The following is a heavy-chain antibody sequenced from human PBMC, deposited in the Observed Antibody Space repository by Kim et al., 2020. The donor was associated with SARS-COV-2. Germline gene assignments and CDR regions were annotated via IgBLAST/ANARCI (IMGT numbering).Heavy chain of an antibody. CDR2: IIPIFGTA. D-gene: IGHD5-12*01. V-gene: IGHV1-69*13. CDR1: GGTFSSYA. CDR3: ARDPRDIVATIDSNYGMDV. J-gene: IGHJ6*02. Sequence: SVKVSCKASGGTFSSYAISWVRQAPGQGLEWMGGIIPIFGTANYAQKFQGRVTITADESTSTAYMELSSLRSEDTAVYYCARDPRDIVATIDSNYGMDVWGQGTTVTVSS.